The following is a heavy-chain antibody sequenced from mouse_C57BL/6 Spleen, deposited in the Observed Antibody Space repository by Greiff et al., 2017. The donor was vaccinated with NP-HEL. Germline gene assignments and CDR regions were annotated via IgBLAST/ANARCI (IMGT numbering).Heavy chain of an antibody. D-gene: IGHD4-1*01. CDR1: GYSITSGYD. CDR2: ISYSGST. J-gene: IGHJ4*01. Sequence: EVKLVESGPGMVKPSQSLSLTCTVTGYSITSGYDWHWIRPFPVNKLEWMGYISYSGSTNYNPSLKSRISITHDTSKNHFFLKLNSVTTEDTATYYCARGENWDYYAMDYWGQGTSVTVSS. CDR3: ARGENWDYYAMDY. V-gene: IGHV3-1*01.